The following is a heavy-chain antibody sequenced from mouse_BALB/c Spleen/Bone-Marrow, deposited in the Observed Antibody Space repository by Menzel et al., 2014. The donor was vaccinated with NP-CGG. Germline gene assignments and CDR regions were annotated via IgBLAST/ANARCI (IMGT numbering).Heavy chain of an antibody. D-gene: IGHD4-1*01. CDR3: TTGAC. CDR2: IYPSDSYT. CDR1: GYTFTSYW. J-gene: IGHJ3*01. V-gene: IGHV1-69*02. Sequence: QVQLQQSGAELVRPGASVKLSCKASGYTFTSYWINWVKQRPGQGLEWIGSIYPSDSYTNYNQKFKDKATLTVDKSSSTAYMQLSSPTSEDSAVYYCTTGACWGQGTLVTVSA.